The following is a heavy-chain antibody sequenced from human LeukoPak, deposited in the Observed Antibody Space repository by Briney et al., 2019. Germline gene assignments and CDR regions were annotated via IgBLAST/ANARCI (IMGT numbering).Heavy chain of an antibody. V-gene: IGHV4-31*03. CDR2: IYYSGST. CDR1: GGSISSGGYY. CDR3: ARFFYGDHYFDY. D-gene: IGHD4-17*01. J-gene: IGHJ4*02. Sequence: SQTLSLTCTVSGGSISSGGYYWSWIRQHPGDGLEWIGYIYYSGSTYYNPSLKSRVTISIDTSKNQFSLKLSSVTAADAAVYYCARFFYGDHYFDYWGQGTLVTVSS.